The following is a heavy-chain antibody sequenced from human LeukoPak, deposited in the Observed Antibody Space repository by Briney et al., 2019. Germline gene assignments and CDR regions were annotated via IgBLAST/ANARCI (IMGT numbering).Heavy chain of an antibody. CDR2: ISAYNGNT. CDR1: GYTFTSYG. Sequence: ASVKVSCKASGYTFTSYGISWVRQAPGQGLEWMGWISAYNGNTNYAQKLQGRVTMTTDTSTSTAYMELRSLRSDDTAVYYCARDNRYSGSYYSDYWGQGTLVTVSS. V-gene: IGHV1-18*01. D-gene: IGHD1-26*01. CDR3: ARDNRYSGSYYSDY. J-gene: IGHJ4*02.